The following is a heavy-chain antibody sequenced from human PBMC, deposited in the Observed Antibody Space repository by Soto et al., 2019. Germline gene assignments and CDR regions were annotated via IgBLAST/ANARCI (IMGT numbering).Heavy chain of an antibody. CDR2: ISYDGSNK. CDR3: ARPDYGSGSYPDY. J-gene: IGHJ4*02. CDR1: GFTFSSYA. D-gene: IGHD3-10*01. Sequence: QVQLVESGGGVVQPGRSLRLSCTASGFTFSSYAMHWVRQAPGKGLEWVAVISYDGSNKYYADSVKGRFTISRDNSKNTLFLQMNSLRADDTAVYYGARPDYGSGSYPDYWGQGTLVTVSS. V-gene: IGHV3-30-3*01.